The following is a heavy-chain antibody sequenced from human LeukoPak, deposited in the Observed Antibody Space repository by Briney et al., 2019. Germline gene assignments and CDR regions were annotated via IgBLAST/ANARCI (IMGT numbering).Heavy chain of an antibody. J-gene: IGHJ4*02. V-gene: IGHV3-33*08. CDR1: GFTFNNYG. CDR3: ARDPGYYDSSGYCDY. Sequence: GGSLRLSCAASGFTFNNYGMHWVRQAPGKGLEWVAVIWYDGSNKYYADSVKGRFTISRDNSKNTLYLQMNSLRAEDTAVYYCARDPGYYDSSGYCDYWGQGTLVTVSS. CDR2: IWYDGSNK. D-gene: IGHD3-22*01.